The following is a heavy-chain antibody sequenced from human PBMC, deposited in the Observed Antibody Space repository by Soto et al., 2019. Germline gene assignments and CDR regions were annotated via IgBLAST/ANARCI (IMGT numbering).Heavy chain of an antibody. CDR3: AAGEASSRNLAPYYLDF. V-gene: IGHV4-59*01. J-gene: IGHJ4*02. D-gene: IGHD6-13*01. CDR1: GGSMRNYF. Sequence: LTCTVSGGSMRNYFWTWIRQPPGKGLEWIWYIHYSGTTSFFPSYNPSLRSRVTISEDTSKNQFSLKLLSVTTADTAVYFCAAGEASSRNLAPYYLDFWGQGXLVTVYS. CDR2: IHYSGTT.